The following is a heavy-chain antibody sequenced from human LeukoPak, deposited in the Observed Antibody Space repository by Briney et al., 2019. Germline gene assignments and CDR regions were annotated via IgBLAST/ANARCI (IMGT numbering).Heavy chain of an antibody. CDR1: GFTFSSYE. Sequence: QTGGSLRLSCAASGFTFSSYEMNWVRQAPGKGLEWVSYISSSGSTIYYADPVKGRFTISRDNAKNSLYLQMNSLRAEDTAVYYCAREATDYSNYGMDVWGQGTTVTVSS. CDR3: AREATDYSNYGMDV. D-gene: IGHD2-21*01. V-gene: IGHV3-48*03. CDR2: ISSSGSTI. J-gene: IGHJ6*02.